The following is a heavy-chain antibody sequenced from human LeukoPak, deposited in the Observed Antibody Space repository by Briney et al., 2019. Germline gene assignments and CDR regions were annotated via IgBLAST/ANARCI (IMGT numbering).Heavy chain of an antibody. CDR1: GFTFSSYG. D-gene: IGHD3-10*01. Sequence: GGSLRLSCAASGFTFSSYGMHWVRQAPGKGLEWVAVIWYDGSNKYYADSVKGRFTISRDNSKNTLYLQMNSLRAEGTAVYYCAREDGSGSYHFDYWGQGTLVTVSS. V-gene: IGHV3-33*01. CDR2: IWYDGSNK. J-gene: IGHJ4*02. CDR3: AREDGSGSYHFDY.